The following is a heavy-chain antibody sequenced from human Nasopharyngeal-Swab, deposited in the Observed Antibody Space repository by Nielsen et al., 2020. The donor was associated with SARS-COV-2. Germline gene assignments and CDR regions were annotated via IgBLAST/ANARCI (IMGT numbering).Heavy chain of an antibody. J-gene: IGHJ4*02. Sequence: GESLKISCTGSGYSFTSYWISWVRQMPGKGLEWMGRIDPSDSYTNYSPSFKGHVTISADKSISTAYLQWSSLKASDTAMYYSARVYKSSSWYEGDFDYWGQGTLVTVSS. V-gene: IGHV5-10-1*01. CDR3: ARVYKSSSWYEGDFDY. CDR1: GYSFTSYW. D-gene: IGHD6-13*01. CDR2: IDPSDSYT.